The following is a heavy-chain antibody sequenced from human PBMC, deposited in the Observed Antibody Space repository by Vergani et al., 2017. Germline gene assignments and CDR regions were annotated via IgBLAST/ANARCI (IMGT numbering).Heavy chain of an antibody. CDR2: IYTSGST. V-gene: IGHV4-4*09. D-gene: IGHD3-3*01. Sequence: QVQLQESGPGLVKPSETLSLTCTVSGGSISSYYWSWIRQPPGKGLEWIGYIYTSGSTNYNPSLKSRVTISVDTSKNQFSLKLSSVTAADTAVYYCASGAMYYDFWSGYLDVWGKGTTVTVSS. J-gene: IGHJ6*04. CDR1: GGSISSYY. CDR3: ASGAMYYDFWSGYLDV.